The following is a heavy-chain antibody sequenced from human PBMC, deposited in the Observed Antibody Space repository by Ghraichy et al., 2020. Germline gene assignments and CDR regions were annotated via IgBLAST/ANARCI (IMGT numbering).Heavy chain of an antibody. CDR1: GYTFTSYA. J-gene: IGHJ4*02. CDR2: INTNTGNP. Sequence: ASVKVSCKASGYTFTSYAINWVRQAPGQGLEWMGWINTNTGNPTYAQGFAGRFVFSLDTSVSTAYLQISSLKPEDTAVYYCARASDIVVVIPATRRGPFDYWGQGTLVTFSS. V-gene: IGHV7-4-1*02. CDR3: ARASDIVVVIPATRRGPFDY. D-gene: IGHD2-15*01.